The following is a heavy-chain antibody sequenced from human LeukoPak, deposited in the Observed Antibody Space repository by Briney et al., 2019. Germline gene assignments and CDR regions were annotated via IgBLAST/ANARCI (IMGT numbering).Heavy chain of an antibody. CDR2: IYYSGST. CDR1: GGSISSGGYY. J-gene: IGHJ6*02. CDR3: ARDFVVVPAAPPLHRSYYYYYGMDV. V-gene: IGHV4-31*03. D-gene: IGHD2-2*01. Sequence: SQTLSLTCTVSGGSISSGGYYWSWLRQHPGKGLEWIGYIYYSGSTYYNPSLKSRVTISVDTSKNQFSLKLSSVTAADTAVYYCARDFVVVPAAPPLHRSYYYYYGMDVWGQGTTVTVSS.